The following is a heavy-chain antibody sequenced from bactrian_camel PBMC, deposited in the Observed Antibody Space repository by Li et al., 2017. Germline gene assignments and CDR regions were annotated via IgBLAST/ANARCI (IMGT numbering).Heavy chain of an antibody. Sequence: VQLVESGGGSVQVGGSLRLSCAASGDTISRYCMGWFRQIPDKAREGVAVIYTGGGSAWYGDSVKGRFAISQGKDKNAVSLQMNSLKPEDTAKYHCVRAGFNNEGNKWGQGTQVTVS. CDR3: VRAGFNNEGNK. V-gene: IGHV3S40*01. CDR1: GDTISRYC. J-gene: IGHJ4*01. D-gene: IGHD1*01. CDR2: IYTGGGSA.